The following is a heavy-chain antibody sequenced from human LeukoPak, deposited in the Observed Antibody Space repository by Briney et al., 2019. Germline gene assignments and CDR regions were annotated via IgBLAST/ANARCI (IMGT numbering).Heavy chain of an antibody. V-gene: IGHV4-4*02. D-gene: IGHD1-7*01. CDR1: GGSISSSNW. Sequence: SETLSLTCAVSGGSISSSNWWSWVRQPPGKGLEWIGEIYHSGSTNYNPSLKSRVAISVDTSKNQFSLKLSSVTAADTAVYYCATPGVELELLSVRAFDIWGQGTMVTVSS. CDR3: ATPGVELELLSVRAFDI. CDR2: IYHSGST. J-gene: IGHJ3*02.